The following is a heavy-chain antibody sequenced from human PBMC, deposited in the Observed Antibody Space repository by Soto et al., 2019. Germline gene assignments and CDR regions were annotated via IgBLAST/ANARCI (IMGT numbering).Heavy chain of an antibody. V-gene: IGHV3-30-3*01. CDR3: ARGGGSRAFDI. J-gene: IGHJ3*02. CDR1: GFTFFTYT. D-gene: IGHD3-16*01. CDR2: ISYDGTNR. Sequence: QVQLVESGGGVVQPGRSLRLSCAASGFTFFTYTMPWVRQAPGKGLEWVALISYDGTNRYHADSVEGRFTISRDNSNNTLYLQVNSLKLEDTAVFYCARGGGSRAFDIWGRGTMITVSS.